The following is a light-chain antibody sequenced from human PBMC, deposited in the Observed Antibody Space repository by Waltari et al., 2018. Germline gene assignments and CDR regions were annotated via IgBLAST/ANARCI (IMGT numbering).Light chain of an antibody. Sequence: EIVLTQSPGTLSLSPGERAALPCRASQSVSRTLAWYQQKPGQAPKLLIYGASIRATGSPDRFTGSGSGTDFSLTISSLEPEDFAIYFCQHYVRLPATFGQGTKVEIK. J-gene: IGKJ1*01. CDR3: QHYVRLPAT. CDR1: QSVSRT. CDR2: GAS. V-gene: IGKV3-20*01.